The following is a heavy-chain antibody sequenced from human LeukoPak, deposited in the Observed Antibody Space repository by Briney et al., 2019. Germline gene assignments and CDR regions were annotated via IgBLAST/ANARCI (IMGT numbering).Heavy chain of an antibody. D-gene: IGHD3-9*01. V-gene: IGHV1-46*01. J-gene: IGHJ6*02. Sequence: ASVKVSCKASGYTFTSYYMHWVRQAPGQGLERMGIINPSGGSTSYAQKFQGRVTMTRDTSTSTVYMELSSLRSDDTAVYYCAREYYDILTGYPSGMDVWGQGTTVTVSS. CDR1: GYTFTSYY. CDR2: INPSGGST. CDR3: AREYYDILTGYPSGMDV.